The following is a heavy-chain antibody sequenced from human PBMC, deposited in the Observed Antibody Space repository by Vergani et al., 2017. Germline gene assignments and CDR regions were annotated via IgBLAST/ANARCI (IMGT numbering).Heavy chain of an antibody. CDR2: IKSDGSIT. Sequence: DVHLAESGGGFFQPGGSLRLSCSASGFSFNSYWMHWVRQVPGKGLLWVSRIKSDGSITAYADSVEGRFTISRDNAQDTLYLQMNSLRVGDTGVYYCARARGIETCYMSNWLDSWGQGTLVTVSS. CDR3: ARARGIETCYMSNWLDS. CDR1: GFSFNSYW. V-gene: IGHV3-74*03. J-gene: IGHJ5*01. D-gene: IGHD3-9*01.